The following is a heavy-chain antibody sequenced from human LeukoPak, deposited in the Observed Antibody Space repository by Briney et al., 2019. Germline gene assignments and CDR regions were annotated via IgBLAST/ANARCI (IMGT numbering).Heavy chain of an antibody. CDR3: ARVIRQQLAFDY. J-gene: IGHJ4*02. Sequence: SQTLSLTCTVSGGSISSGGYYWSWLRQHPGKGLEWIGYIYYSGSTYYNPSLKSRVTISVDTSKNQFSLKLSSVTAADTAVYYCARVIRQQLAFDYWGQGTLVTVSS. CDR1: GGSISSGGYY. V-gene: IGHV4-31*03. D-gene: IGHD6-13*01. CDR2: IYYSGST.